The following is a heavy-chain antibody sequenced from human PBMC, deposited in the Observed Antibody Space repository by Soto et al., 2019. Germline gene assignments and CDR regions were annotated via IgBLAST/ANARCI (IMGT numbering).Heavy chain of an antibody. J-gene: IGHJ3*02. CDR1: GFTFSSYA. CDR3: ATWHLQEHAYDI. D-gene: IGHD1-1*01. V-gene: IGHV3-23*01. CDR2: ISGSGGST. Sequence: SGGSLRLSCAASGFTFSSYAMSWVRQAPGKGLEWVSAISGSGGSTYYADPVKGRFTISSDSSRTTVYLQMNSLRPDDTAVYSCATWHLQEHAYDIWGQGTMVTVSS.